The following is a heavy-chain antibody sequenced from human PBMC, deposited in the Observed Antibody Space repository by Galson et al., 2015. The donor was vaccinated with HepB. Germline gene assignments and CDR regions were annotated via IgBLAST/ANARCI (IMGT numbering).Heavy chain of an antibody. J-gene: IGHJ6*02. CDR2: ISAYEGKT. CDR3: ARGDIVGATLIVWGMDV. Sequence: SVKVSCKASGYTFKNYGISWVRQAPGQGLEWMGWISAYEGKTNYAQKFQGRVTMTTDTSTSTAYMELRSLRSDDTAVYYCARGDIVGATLIVWGMDVWGQGTTVTVSS. CDR1: GYTFKNYG. V-gene: IGHV1-18*01. D-gene: IGHD1-26*01.